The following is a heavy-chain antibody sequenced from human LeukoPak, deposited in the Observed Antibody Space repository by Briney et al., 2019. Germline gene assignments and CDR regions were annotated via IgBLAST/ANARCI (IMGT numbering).Heavy chain of an antibody. D-gene: IGHD1-26*01. CDR3: VREITRATTYFDS. CDR2: INPNNGDT. V-gene: IGHV1-2*06. J-gene: IGHJ4*02. CDR1: GYTFTGYY. Sequence: ASVKVSCKAPGYTFTGYYIHWVRQAPGQGLEWMGRINPNNGDTNYAQKFPGRVTLTRGTSIGTAYMELSSLRSDDTAMYYCVREITRATTYFDSWGQGTLVTVSS.